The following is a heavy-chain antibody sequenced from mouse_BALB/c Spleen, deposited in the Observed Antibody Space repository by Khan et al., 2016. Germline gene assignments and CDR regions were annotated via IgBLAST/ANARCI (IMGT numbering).Heavy chain of an antibody. Sequence: QVQLQQPGPELVKPGTSVRISCKAAGYTFTNYYIHWLKQGPGQGLEWIGWIFPGNVNTKFNAKFKGKATLTVDKSSTTVYMNLSSLTSEDSAVYFCARHYRYSWFVYWGQGTLVTVSA. CDR2: IFPGNVNT. D-gene: IGHD2-14*01. J-gene: IGHJ3*01. CDR3: ARHYRYSWFVY. CDR1: GYTFTNYY. V-gene: IGHV1S56*01.